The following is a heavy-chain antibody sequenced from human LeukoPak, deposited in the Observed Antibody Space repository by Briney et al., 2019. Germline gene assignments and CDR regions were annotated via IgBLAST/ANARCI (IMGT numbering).Heavy chain of an antibody. CDR3: ARGYCSGGSCYSVENWFDP. D-gene: IGHD2-15*01. CDR2: INPNSGGT. V-gene: IGHV1-2*06. Sequence: GASVKVSCKASVGTFSSYAISWVRQAPGQGLEWMGRINPNSGGTNYAQKFQGRVTMTRDTSISTAYMELSRLRSDDTAVYYCARGYCSGGSCYSVENWFDPWGQGTLVTVSS. J-gene: IGHJ5*02. CDR1: VGTFSSYA.